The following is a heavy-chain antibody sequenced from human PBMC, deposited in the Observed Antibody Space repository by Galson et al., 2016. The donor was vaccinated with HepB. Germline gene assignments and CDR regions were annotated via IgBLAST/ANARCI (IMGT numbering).Heavy chain of an antibody. D-gene: IGHD5-12*01. CDR3: AKAEGLSASGYWLADS. CDR1: GFTFRSYA. J-gene: IGHJ4*02. CDR2: ISGSGYST. V-gene: IGHV3-23*01. Sequence: SLRLSCAASGFTFRSYAMSWVRQAPGKGLEWVSGISGSGYSTFYADSVQGRFTISRDNSKSTLYLQMNSLRAEDTAVYYCAKAEGLSASGYWLADSWGQGTLVTVSS.